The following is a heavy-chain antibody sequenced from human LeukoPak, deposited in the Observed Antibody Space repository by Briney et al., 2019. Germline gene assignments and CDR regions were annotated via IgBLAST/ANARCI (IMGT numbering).Heavy chain of an antibody. J-gene: IGHJ4*02. V-gene: IGHV1-69*04. CDR2: IIPILGIA. Sequence: GASVKVSCKASGGTFSSYAISWVRQAPGQGLEWMGRIIPILGIANYAQKFQGRVTITADESTSTAYMELSSLRSEDTAVYYCAREQILSRRFDYWGQGTLVTVSS. CDR3: AREQILSRRFDY. D-gene: IGHD2/OR15-2a*01. CDR1: GGTFSSYA.